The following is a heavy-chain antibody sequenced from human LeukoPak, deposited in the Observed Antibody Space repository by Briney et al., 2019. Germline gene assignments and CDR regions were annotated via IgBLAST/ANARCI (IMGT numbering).Heavy chain of an antibody. D-gene: IGHD3-22*01. CDR2: TSHDESYK. CDR1: GFTFNTYP. CDR3: ARDRLFYFHSPDYRAGYFYAMDV. Sequence: GGSLRLSCSASGFTFNTYPMHWVRQSPGKGLKWVAVTSHDESYKFYAESVKGRFTISRDNSNNTLYLRMNTLRPEDTSVYYCARDRLFYFHSPDYRAGYFYAMDVWGQGTTVTVSS. J-gene: IGHJ6*02. V-gene: IGHV3-30-3*01.